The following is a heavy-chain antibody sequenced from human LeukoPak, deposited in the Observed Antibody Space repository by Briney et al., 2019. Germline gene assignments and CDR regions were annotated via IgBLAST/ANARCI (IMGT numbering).Heavy chain of an antibody. CDR3: AKVGESWFGELNAFDI. CDR2: ISGSGGST. D-gene: IGHD3-10*01. CDR1: GFTFSSYA. Sequence: PGGSLRLSCAASGFTFSSYAMSWVRQAPGKGLEWVSAISGSGGSTYYADSVKGRFTISRDNSKNTLYLQMNSLRAEDTAVYYCAKVGESWFGELNAFDIWGQGTMVTVSS. V-gene: IGHV3-23*01. J-gene: IGHJ3*02.